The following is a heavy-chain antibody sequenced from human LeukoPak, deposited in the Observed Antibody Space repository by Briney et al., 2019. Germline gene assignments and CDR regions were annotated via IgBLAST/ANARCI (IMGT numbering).Heavy chain of an antibody. J-gene: IGHJ4*02. V-gene: IGHV4-39*01. D-gene: IGHD6-13*01. CDR2: IYYSGST. CDR1: GGSISSSSYY. CDR3: ARRRSSSWYGY. Sequence: SETLSLTCTVSGGSISSSSYYWGWIRQPPGKGLEWIGSIYYSGSTYYNPSLKSRVTISVDTSKNQFSLKPSSVTAADTAVYYCARRRSSSWYGYWGQGTLVTVSS.